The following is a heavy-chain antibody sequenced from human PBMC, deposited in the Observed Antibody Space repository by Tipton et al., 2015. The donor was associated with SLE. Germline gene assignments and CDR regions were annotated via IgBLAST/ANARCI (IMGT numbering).Heavy chain of an antibody. Sequence: TLSLTCTVSGGSISSGYYWGWIRQPPGKGLEWIGSIYHSGSTYYNPSLKSRVTISVDTSKNQFSLKLSSVTAADTAVYYCAIHLITIFGDPPPPYFDYWGQGTLVTVSS. D-gene: IGHD3-3*01. J-gene: IGHJ4*02. CDR3: AIHLITIFGDPPPPYFDY. CDR2: IYHSGST. CDR1: GGSISSGYY. V-gene: IGHV4-38-2*02.